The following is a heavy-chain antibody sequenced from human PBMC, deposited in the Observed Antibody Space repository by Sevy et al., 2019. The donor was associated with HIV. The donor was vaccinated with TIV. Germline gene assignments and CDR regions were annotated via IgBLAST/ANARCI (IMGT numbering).Heavy chain of an antibody. J-gene: IGHJ1*01. CDR3: ALERLSSDVAEYFQN. Sequence: GGSLRLSCAASGLTFTLYSMHWVRQAPGKGLEWVATISFDGSNKHYADSVKGRFTISRDNSQNSLYLQMNSLRTEDTAVYYCALERLSSDVAEYFQNWGQGTLVTVSS. CDR2: ISFDGSNK. D-gene: IGHD1-1*01. CDR1: GLTFTLYS. V-gene: IGHV3-30-3*01.